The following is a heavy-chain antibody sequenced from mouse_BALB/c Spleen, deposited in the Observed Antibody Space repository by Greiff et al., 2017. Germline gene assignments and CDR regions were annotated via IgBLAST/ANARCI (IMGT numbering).Heavy chain of an antibody. Sequence: VQLQQSGAELVKPGASVKLSCTASGFNIKDTYMHWVKQRPGQGLDWIGYINPYNDYTSYNQKFKGKATLTVDKSSSTAYMELSSLTSEDSAVYYCARSEDGLFDYWGQGTTLTVSS. CDR1: GFNIKDTY. V-gene: IGHV14-3*02. D-gene: IGHD1-2*01. J-gene: IGHJ2*01. CDR2: INPYNDYT. CDR3: ARSEDGLFDY.